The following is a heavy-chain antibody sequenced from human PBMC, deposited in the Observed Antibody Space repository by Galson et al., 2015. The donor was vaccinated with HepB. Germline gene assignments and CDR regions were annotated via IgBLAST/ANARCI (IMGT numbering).Heavy chain of an antibody. CDR2: INPSGGST. CDR3: ARALILLGPRKYYFDY. V-gene: IGHV1-46*01. J-gene: IGHJ4*02. D-gene: IGHD2-8*02. CDR1: GYTFTSYY. Sequence: SVKVSCKASGYTFTSYYMHWVRQAPGQGLEWMGMINPSGGSTSYAQKFQGRVTMTRDTSTSTVYMELSSLRSEDTAVYYCARALILLGPRKYYFDYWGQGTLVTVSS.